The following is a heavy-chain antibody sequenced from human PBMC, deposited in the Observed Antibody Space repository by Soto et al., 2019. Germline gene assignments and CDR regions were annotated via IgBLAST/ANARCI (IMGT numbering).Heavy chain of an antibody. Sequence: SETLSLTCTVSGGSISSGGYYWSWIRQHPGKGLEWIGYIYYSGSTYYNPSLKSRVTISVDTSKNQFSLKLSSVTAADTAVYYCARASPFYDSSGYYSHNYYGMDVWGQGTTVTVSS. CDR1: GGSISSGGYY. CDR3: ARASPFYDSSGYYSHNYYGMDV. CDR2: IYYSGST. V-gene: IGHV4-31*03. J-gene: IGHJ6*02. D-gene: IGHD3-22*01.